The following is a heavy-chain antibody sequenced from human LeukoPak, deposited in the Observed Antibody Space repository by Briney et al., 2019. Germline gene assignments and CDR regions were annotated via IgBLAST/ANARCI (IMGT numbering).Heavy chain of an antibody. CDR2: INPNSGGT. CDR1: GYTLTAYF. J-gene: IGHJ4*02. CDR3: ATYHASGYFFDS. Sequence: SVKVSCKTSGYTLTAYFLHWVRRAPGQGLEWMGWINPNSGGTNYAQMLQGRVSMTRDTSIYTAYMELNSLRSDDTAVYYCATYHASGYFFDSWGQGTLVTVSS. V-gene: IGHV1-2*02. D-gene: IGHD3-22*01.